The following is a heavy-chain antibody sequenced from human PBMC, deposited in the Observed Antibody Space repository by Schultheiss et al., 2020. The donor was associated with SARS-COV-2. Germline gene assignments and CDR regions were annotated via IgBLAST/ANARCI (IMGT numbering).Heavy chain of an antibody. D-gene: IGHD3-3*01. J-gene: IGHJ6*02. CDR1: GFTFSSYA. V-gene: IGHV3-23*01. CDR2: SGSDGDP. Sequence: GGSLRLSCAASGFTFSSYAMSWVRQAPGKGLEWVSGSGSDGDPRCPGSVKGRFTISRDNSKNTLYLQMNSLRVEDTAIYYCARVDDYDGDYYYYGVDVWGRGTTVTVSS. CDR3: ARVDDYDGDYYYYGVDV.